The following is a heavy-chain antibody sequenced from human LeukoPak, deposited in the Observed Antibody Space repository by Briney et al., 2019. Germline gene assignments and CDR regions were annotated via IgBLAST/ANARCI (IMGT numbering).Heavy chain of an antibody. D-gene: IGHD4-17*01. CDR3: AKGSGDPDYYYYYYMDV. V-gene: IGHV3-33*06. CDR1: GFTFSSYG. J-gene: IGHJ6*03. CDR2: IWYDGSNK. Sequence: GGSLRLSCAASGFTFSSYGMHWVRQAPGKGLEWAAVIWYDGSNKYYADSVKGRFTISRDNSKNTLYLQMNSLRAEDTAVYYCAKGSGDPDYYYYYYMDVWGKGTTVTVSS.